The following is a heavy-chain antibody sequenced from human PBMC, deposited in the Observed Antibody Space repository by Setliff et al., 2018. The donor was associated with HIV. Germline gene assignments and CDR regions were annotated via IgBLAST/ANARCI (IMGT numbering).Heavy chain of an antibody. D-gene: IGHD6-19*01. V-gene: IGHV3-7*01. J-gene: IGHJ4*02. CDR2: INQDGSEK. CDR1: GFTFSNYW. Sequence: GSLRLSCAASGFTFSNYWMSWVRQAPGKGLEWVAHINQDGSEKNHVDSVKGRFTISRDNARNSLYLQMDSLRVEDTSVYYCWSGYTSGRWGQGTLVT. CDR3: WSGYTSGR.